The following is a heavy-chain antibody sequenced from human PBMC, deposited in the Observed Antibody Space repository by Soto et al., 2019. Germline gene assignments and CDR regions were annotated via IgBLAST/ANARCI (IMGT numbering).Heavy chain of an antibody. CDR1: GFNFSGYA. Sequence: EVQLLESGGGLVQTGESLRLSCAGSGFNFSGYAMTWVRQAPGRGLEWISTIYPSGGAKYYAASVWGRYTISRDDPRGTVYLQMDSLRVEDTAMYYCVKGGWGDNWVLGALVAVSS. CDR3: VKGGWGDN. D-gene: IGHD3-10*01. CDR2: IYPSGGAK. J-gene: IGHJ4*02. V-gene: IGHV3-23*05.